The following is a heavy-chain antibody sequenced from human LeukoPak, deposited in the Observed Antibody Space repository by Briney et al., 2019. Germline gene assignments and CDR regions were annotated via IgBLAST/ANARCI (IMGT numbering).Heavy chain of an antibody. D-gene: IGHD1-26*01. Sequence: GGSLRLSCAASGFTFSSYAMHWVRQAPGKGLEWVAVISYDGSNKYYADSVKGRFTISRDNSKNTLYLQMNSLRAEDTAVYYCAGGDSGPLFDCWGQGTLVTVSS. CDR2: ISYDGSNK. J-gene: IGHJ4*02. CDR1: GFTFSSYA. CDR3: AGGDSGPLFDC. V-gene: IGHV3-30-3*01.